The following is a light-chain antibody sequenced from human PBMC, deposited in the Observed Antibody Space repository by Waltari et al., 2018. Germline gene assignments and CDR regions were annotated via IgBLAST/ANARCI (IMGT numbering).Light chain of an antibody. J-gene: IGKJ1*01. CDR3: QQYYTIPVT. V-gene: IGKV4-1*01. CDR1: QSVLYSPNNKNY. Sequence: DIVMTQSPDSLAVSLGERATINCKSSQSVLYSPNNKNYLAWYQQKPGQPPKMLIYWASTRESGVPDRFSGSGSGTEFTLTISSLQAEDVAVYYCQQYYTIPVTFGQGTKVEIK. CDR2: WAS.